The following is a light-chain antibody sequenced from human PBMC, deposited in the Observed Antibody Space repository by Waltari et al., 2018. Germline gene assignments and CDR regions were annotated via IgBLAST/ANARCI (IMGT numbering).Light chain of an antibody. CDR2: GAS. CDR1: QSVSSSY. Sequence: EIVLTQSPGTLSLSPGERATLSCRASQSVSSSYLAWYQQKPGQAPRLLIYGASSRATGIPDRFSGSGSVTDFTLTISRLEPEDFAVYYCQQYGSLPGTFGPGTKVDIK. J-gene: IGKJ3*01. CDR3: QQYGSLPGT. V-gene: IGKV3-20*01.